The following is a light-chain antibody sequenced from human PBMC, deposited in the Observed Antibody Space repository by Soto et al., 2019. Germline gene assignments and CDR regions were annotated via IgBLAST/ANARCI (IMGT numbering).Light chain of an antibody. CDR2: DER. V-gene: IGLV3-21*02. CDR3: QVWAGTSDHRV. Sequence: SYELTQPPSVSVAPGQTARFTCGGDNIGSQSVRWYQQRPGQAPVLVVYDERDRPSGIPERFSVSTSGNTATLTISRVEAGDEADYYCQVWAGTSDHRVFGGGTKLTVL. CDR1: NIGSQS. J-gene: IGLJ3*02.